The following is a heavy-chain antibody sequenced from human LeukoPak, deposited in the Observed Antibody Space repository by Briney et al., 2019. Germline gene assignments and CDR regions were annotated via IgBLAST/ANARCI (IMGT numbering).Heavy chain of an antibody. V-gene: IGHV3-33*01. CDR3: AREMTTVTTAFDY. CDR1: GFTFSSYG. J-gene: IGHJ4*02. D-gene: IGHD4-17*01. Sequence: GGSLRLSWAASGFTFSSYGMHWVRQAPGKGLEWVAVIWYDGSNKYYADSGKGRFTISRDNSKNTLYLQMNCLRAEDTAVYYCAREMTTVTTAFDYWGQGTLVTVSS. CDR2: IWYDGSNK.